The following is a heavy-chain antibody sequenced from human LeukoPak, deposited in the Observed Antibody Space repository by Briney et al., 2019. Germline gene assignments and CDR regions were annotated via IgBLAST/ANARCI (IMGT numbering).Heavy chain of an antibody. D-gene: IGHD4-11*01. CDR3: ARAQTTLLLDY. J-gene: IGHJ4*02. Sequence: PRASVKVSCKASGYIFTSYGIIGVREAPGQGPQWMGWISAHNGNTNYAQKLQGRVTMTTDTSTSTVYMELRSLRSDDTAVYYCARAQTTLLLDYWGQGTLVTVSS. CDR2: ISAHNGNT. V-gene: IGHV1-18*01. CDR1: GYIFTSYG.